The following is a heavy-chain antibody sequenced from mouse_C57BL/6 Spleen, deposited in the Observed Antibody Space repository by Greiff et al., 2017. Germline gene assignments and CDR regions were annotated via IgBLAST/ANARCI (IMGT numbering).Heavy chain of an antibody. CDR2: ILPGSGST. Sequence: VQLQQSGAELMKPGASVKLSCKATGYTFTGYWIEWVKQRPGHGLEWIGEILPGSGSTNYNEKFKGKATFTAATSSNTAYMKLSSLPTEDSAFYYCARCGGSSSYYYGLDYCGQGTSVTVSA. V-gene: IGHV1-9*01. J-gene: IGHJ4*01. D-gene: IGHD1-1*01. CDR3: ARCGGSSSYYYGLDY. CDR1: GYTFTGYW.